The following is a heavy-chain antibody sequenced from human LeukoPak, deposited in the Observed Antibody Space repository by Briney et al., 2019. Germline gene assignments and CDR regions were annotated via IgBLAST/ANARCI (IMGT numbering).Heavy chain of an antibody. V-gene: IGHV3-49*03. CDR1: GFTLGDYA. CDR2: IRSKAYGETA. D-gene: IGHD1-1*01. Sequence: GGSLRLSCTASGFTLGDYAMSWIRQAPGKGLECVGFIRSKAYGETADYAASVKGRFTISRDDSKAIAYLQMNSLKTEDTAVYHCTRDRGAYNLYDYWGQGTLVTVSS. J-gene: IGHJ4*02. CDR3: TRDRGAYNLYDY.